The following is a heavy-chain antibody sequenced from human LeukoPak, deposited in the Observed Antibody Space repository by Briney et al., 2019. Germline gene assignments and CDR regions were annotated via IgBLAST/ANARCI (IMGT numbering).Heavy chain of an antibody. V-gene: IGHV4-59*01. CDR1: GGSTNSYY. D-gene: IGHD3-22*01. CDR3: AGLTYYYDSSGYSYYYYGMDV. CDR2: IYYSGST. J-gene: IGHJ6*02. Sequence: PSETLSLTCTVSGGSTNSYYWSWIRQPPGKGLEWIGYIYYSGSTNYNPSLKSRVTISVDTSKNQFSLKLSSVTAADTAVYYCAGLTYYYDSSGYSYYYYGMDVWGQGTTVTVSS.